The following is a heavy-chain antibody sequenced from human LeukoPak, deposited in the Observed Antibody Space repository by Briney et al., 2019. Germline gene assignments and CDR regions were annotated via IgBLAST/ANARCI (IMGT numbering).Heavy chain of an antibody. D-gene: IGHD3-9*01. J-gene: IGHJ4*02. CDR3: ARSPQYFDSLLDGDYRYYFDY. V-gene: IGHV4-59*01. CDR2: VYYNKRT. Sequence: SETLSISCNVSGGSISSYYWSWIRQPPGKGLEWIGYVYYNKRTNSNPSLKSRVTLSVDTSKNEFSLKLTSMTAADTAVYFCARSPQYFDSLLDGDYRYYFDYWGQGTLVTVSS. CDR1: GGSISSYY.